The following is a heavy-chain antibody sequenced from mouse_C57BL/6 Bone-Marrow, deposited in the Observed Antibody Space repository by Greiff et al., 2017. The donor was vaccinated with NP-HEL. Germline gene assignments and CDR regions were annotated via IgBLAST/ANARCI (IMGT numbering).Heavy chain of an antibody. D-gene: IGHD1-1*01. CDR2: LLIGGST. CDR1: GFSLTSSG. J-gene: IGHJ2*01. CDR3: ARGDYYGSSYTFDY. V-gene: IGHV2-2*01. Sequence: QVQLQHSGPGLLQLSQSLSITCTVSGFSLTSSGVHWFRPSPGKGLEGLGVLLIGGSTDSTAALISRLSISQFNSKSQVFFKMNSLQADDTAIYYCARGDYYGSSYTFDYWGQGTTLTVSS.